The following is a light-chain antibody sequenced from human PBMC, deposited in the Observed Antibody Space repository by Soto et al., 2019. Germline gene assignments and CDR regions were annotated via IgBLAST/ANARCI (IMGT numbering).Light chain of an antibody. CDR1: QSVGSN. J-gene: IGKJ2*01. CDR3: QQYNNWPYT. CDR2: GTS. Sequence: EIVMTQSPVTLSVSPGARAALSCRASQSVGSNFAWYQQRPGQAPRVLIYGTSTRATGVPARFSGSGSGTDFTLTISSLQSEDFAVYYCQQYNNWPYTFGQGTRLEIK. V-gene: IGKV3-15*01.